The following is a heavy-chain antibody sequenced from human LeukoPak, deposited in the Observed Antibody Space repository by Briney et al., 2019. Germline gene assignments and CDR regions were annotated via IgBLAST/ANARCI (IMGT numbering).Heavy chain of an antibody. CDR1: GGSISSSSYY. J-gene: IGHJ3*02. CDR2: IYYSGST. CDR3: ASEPGYSSSWYSKDDAFDI. V-gene: IGHV4-39*01. Sequence: SSETLSLTCTASGGSISSSSYYWGWIRQPPGKGLEWIGSIYYSGSTYYNPSLKSRVTISVDTSKNQFSLKLSSVTAADTAVYYCASEPGYSSSWYSKDDAFDIWGQGTMVTVSS. D-gene: IGHD6-13*01.